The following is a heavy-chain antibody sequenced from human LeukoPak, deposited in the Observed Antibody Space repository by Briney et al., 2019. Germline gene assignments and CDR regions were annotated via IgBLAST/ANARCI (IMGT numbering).Heavy chain of an antibody. Sequence: KPSETLSLTCTVSGGSISGGDYYWSWIRQPPGKGLEWIGHIYYSGSTYYNPSLKSRVTISIDTSKNQFSLKVNSVTAADTAVYYCARVRSVGGVIVSNFHYRGQGTLVTVSS. D-gene: IGHD3-16*02. CDR1: GGSISGGDYY. V-gene: IGHV4-30-4*01. CDR2: IYYSGST. CDR3: ARVRSVGGVIVSNFHY. J-gene: IGHJ4*02.